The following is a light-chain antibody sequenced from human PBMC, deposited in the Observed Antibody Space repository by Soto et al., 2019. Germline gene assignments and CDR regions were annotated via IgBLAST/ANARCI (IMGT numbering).Light chain of an antibody. J-gene: IGLJ2*01. CDR2: DNN. Sequence: QAVVTQPPSVSGAPGQRVTISCTGSSSNIGAGYDVHWYQQLPGTAPKLLIYDNNNRPSGVPDRFSGSKSGTSASLAITGLQAEDEADYYCQSYDSSLSVHVLFGGGTKLTVL. V-gene: IGLV1-40*01. CDR3: QSYDSSLSVHVL. CDR1: SSNIGAGYD.